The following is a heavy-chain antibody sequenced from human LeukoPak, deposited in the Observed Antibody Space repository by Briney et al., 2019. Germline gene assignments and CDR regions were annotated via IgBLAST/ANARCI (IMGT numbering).Heavy chain of an antibody. CDR3: ARDRPNYYGSDGHYYRRDGDY. D-gene: IGHD3-22*01. J-gene: IGHJ4*02. CDR2: ITSRGEST. CDR1: GFTFSIYA. V-gene: IGHV3-23*01. Sequence: GGSLRLSCAASGFTFSIYAMSWVRQAPGKGLQWVSSITSRGESTWYVDSVKGRFTITRDNSENTLYLQMHSLRAEDTAAYYCARDRPNYYGSDGHYYRRDGDYWGRGTLVSVSS.